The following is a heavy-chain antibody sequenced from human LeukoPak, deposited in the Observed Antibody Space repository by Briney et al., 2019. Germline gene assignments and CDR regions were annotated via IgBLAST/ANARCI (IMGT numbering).Heavy chain of an antibody. CDR3: ARRHYGDLGPIDAFDI. D-gene: IGHD4-17*01. J-gene: IGHJ3*02. Sequence: GESLKISCKGSGYSFTSYWIGWVRQMPGKGLEWMGIIYPGDSDTRYSPSFQGQVTISADKSISTAYLQWSSLKASDTAVYYCARRHYGDLGPIDAFDIWGQGTMVTVSS. CDR2: IYPGDSDT. V-gene: IGHV5-51*01. CDR1: GYSFTSYW.